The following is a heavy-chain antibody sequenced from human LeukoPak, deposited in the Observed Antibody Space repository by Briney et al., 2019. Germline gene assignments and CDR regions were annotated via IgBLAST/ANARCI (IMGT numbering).Heavy chain of an antibody. V-gene: IGHV4-39*07. D-gene: IGHD3-22*01. CDR3: AIMVVINSNWFDP. Sequence: SETLSLTCTVSGGSISSSSYYRGWIRQPPGKGLEWIGSIYYSGSTYYNPSLKSRVTISVDTSKNQFSLKLSSVTAADTAVYYCAIMVVINSNWFDPWGQGTLVTVSS. CDR1: GGSISSSSYY. CDR2: IYYSGST. J-gene: IGHJ5*02.